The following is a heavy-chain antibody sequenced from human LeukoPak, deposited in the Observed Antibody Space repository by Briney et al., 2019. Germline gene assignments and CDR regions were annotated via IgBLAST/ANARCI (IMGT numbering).Heavy chain of an antibody. CDR2: ISSSSSYI. CDR3: ARERVEYELLSKRGVYYFDY. Sequence: GGSLRLSCAASGFTFSSYSMNWVRQAPGKGLEWVSCISSSSSYIYYADSVNGRFTISRDNAKNSLYLQMNSLRAEDTAVYYCARERVEYELLSKRGVYYFDYWGQGTLVTVSS. V-gene: IGHV3-21*01. CDR1: GFTFSSYS. J-gene: IGHJ4*02. D-gene: IGHD2-2*01.